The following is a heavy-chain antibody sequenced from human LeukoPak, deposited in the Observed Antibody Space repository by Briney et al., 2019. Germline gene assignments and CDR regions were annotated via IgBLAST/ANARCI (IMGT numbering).Heavy chain of an antibody. J-gene: IGHJ6*03. D-gene: IGHD5-12*01. CDR2: INPNSGGT. V-gene: IGHV1-2*02. Sequence: ASVKVSCKASGYTFTGYYMHWVRRAPGQGLEWMGWINPNSGGTNYAQKFRGRVTMTRDTSISTAYMELSRLRSDDTAVYYCARDQGQEWLRIEIDYYYYMDVWGKGTTVTVSS. CDR1: GYTFTGYY. CDR3: ARDQGQEWLRIEIDYYYYMDV.